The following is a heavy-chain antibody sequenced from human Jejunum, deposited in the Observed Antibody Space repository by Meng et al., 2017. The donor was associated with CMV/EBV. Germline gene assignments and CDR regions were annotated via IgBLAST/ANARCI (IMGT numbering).Heavy chain of an antibody. Sequence: CTVSGGYTNTYYWTWIRQPPGKGLEWIGYIYYSGSTNCNPSLTSRVTISLDTSKNQFSLKLNSVTAADTAVYYCARVFGPRYFDYWGQGTLVTVSS. CDR1: GGYTNTYY. CDR3: ARVFGPRYFDY. J-gene: IGHJ4*02. CDR2: IYYSGST. D-gene: IGHD3-3*01. V-gene: IGHV4-59*01.